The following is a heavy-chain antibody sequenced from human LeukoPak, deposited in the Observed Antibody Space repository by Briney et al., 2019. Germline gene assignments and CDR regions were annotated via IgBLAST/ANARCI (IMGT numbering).Heavy chain of an antibody. CDR2: INHSGST. Sequence: PSETLSLTCAVYGGSFSGYYWSWIRQPPGKGLEWIGEINHSGSTSYNPSLKSRVTISVDTSKNQFSLKLSSVTAADTAVYYCASLLGGRPSTIAARPLYYYYYMDVWGKGTTVTVSS. CDR3: ASLLGGRPSTIAARPLYYYYYMDV. V-gene: IGHV4-34*01. D-gene: IGHD6-6*01. J-gene: IGHJ6*03. CDR1: GGSFSGYY.